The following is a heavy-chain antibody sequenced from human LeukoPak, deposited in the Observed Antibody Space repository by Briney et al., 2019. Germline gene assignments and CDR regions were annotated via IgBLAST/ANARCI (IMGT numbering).Heavy chain of an antibody. D-gene: IGHD2/OR15-2a*01. CDR3: VRSYGHRPAYTTYYPDQFFDS. J-gene: IGHJ4*02. Sequence: PGGSLRLSCAASGFAFSPFAMHWVRQAPAKGPEWVAAVSDDGRDSNYADSVKGRFIISRDNSKKALYLQMSSLRPEDTAVYYCVRSYGHRPAYTTYYPDQFFDSWGQGTLVTVSS. CDR2: VSDDGRDS. V-gene: IGHV3-30*04. CDR1: GFAFSPFA.